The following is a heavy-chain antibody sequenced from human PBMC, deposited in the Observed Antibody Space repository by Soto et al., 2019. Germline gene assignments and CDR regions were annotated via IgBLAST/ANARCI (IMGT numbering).Heavy chain of an antibody. CDR1: GYTFSSYG. J-gene: IGHJ3*02. V-gene: IGHV1-18*01. CDR2: ISAFNGDT. Sequence: QVQLVQSGAEVKKPGASVKVSCKASGYTFSSYGIIWVRQAPGQGLEWMGWISAFNGDTNSARELQGRVTMTTDTXXNTAYMELRSLRSDDTAVYYCARDRGDGGLGDVDIWGQGTMVTVSS. CDR3: ARDRGDGGLGDVDI. D-gene: IGHD3-16*01.